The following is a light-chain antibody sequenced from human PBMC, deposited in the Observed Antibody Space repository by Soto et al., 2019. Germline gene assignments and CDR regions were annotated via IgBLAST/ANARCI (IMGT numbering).Light chain of an antibody. J-gene: IGKJ5*01. CDR1: QGVTTN. Sequence: EIVRTQSPGTLSVSRGERDTLSCRAGQGVTTNFAWYQQKSGQSPRLLIYDVSIRATGVPARFSGTGSETDFTLTIRGLQSEDSAVYFCQQYNNWPFSFGEGTRLEIK. CDR2: DVS. CDR3: QQYNNWPFS. V-gene: IGKV3-15*01.